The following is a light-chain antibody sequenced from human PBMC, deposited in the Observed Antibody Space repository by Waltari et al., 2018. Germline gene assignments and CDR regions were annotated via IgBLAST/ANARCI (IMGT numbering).Light chain of an antibody. J-gene: IGLJ2*01. CDR1: SSNIGSNY. V-gene: IGLV1-47*01. CDR3: AAWDDSLCGVV. Sequence: QSVLTQPPSASGTPGQRVTISCSGSSSNIGSNYVYWYQQLPGTTPKLLIYRNNQRASGVPDRLSGSKSGTSASLAISGLRSEDEADYYCAAWDDSLCGVVFGGGTKLTVL. CDR2: RNN.